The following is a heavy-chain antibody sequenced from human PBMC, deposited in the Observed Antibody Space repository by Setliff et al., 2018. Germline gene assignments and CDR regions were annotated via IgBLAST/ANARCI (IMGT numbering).Heavy chain of an antibody. J-gene: IGHJ3*02. Sequence: ASVKVSCKASGYTFTSYYMHWVRQAPGQGLEWMGIINPSGGSPSYAQKFQGRVTMTRDTSTSTVYMELSSLRSEDTAVYYCARVQMAYGDYSGAFDIWGQGKMVT. CDR3: ARVQMAYGDYSGAFDI. V-gene: IGHV1-46*03. D-gene: IGHD4-17*01. CDR2: INPSGGSP. CDR1: GYTFTSYY.